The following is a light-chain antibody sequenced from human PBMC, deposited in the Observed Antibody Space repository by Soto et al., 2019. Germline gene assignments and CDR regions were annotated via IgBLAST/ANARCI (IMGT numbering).Light chain of an antibody. Sequence: DTQMTQSPSSLSASVGDTVTITCQASRDIADSLNWYQQRAGPAPKLLIYDASNLQSGVPARFSGSGTGTSFILTISSLQPEDFATYYCQQYDDPFTFGGGTKVEIK. J-gene: IGKJ4*01. V-gene: IGKV1-33*01. CDR1: RDIADS. CDR3: QQYDDPFT. CDR2: DAS.